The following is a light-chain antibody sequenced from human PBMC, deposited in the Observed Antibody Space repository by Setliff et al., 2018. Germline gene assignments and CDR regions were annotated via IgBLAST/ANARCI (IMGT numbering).Light chain of an antibody. CDR2: MTD. J-gene: IGLJ2*01. CDR1: SSNIGSNF. V-gene: IGLV1-47*01. CDR3: AAWDDSLSVML. Sequence: QSALTQPYAVSGTPGQRVTISCSGGSSNIGSNFVYWYRQLPGTAPKLLIYMTDQRPSGVPDRFSGSKSGTSASLAISGLRSEDEGDYFCAAWDDSLSVMLFGGGTKVTVL.